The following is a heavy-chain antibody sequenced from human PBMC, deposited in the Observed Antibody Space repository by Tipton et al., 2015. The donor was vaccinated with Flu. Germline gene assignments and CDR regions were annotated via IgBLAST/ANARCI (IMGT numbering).Heavy chain of an antibody. J-gene: IGHJ4*02. V-gene: IGHV3-48*03. CDR1: GFTFSSYE. D-gene: IGHD6-19*01. Sequence: GSLRLSCAVSGFTFSSYEMNWVRQAPGKGLEWVSYISSSGSTIYYADSVKGRFTISRDNAKNSLYLQMNSLRAEDTAVYYCAKVIPELVAGLDYWGQGTLVTVSS. CDR3: AKVIPELVAGLDY. CDR2: ISSSGSTI.